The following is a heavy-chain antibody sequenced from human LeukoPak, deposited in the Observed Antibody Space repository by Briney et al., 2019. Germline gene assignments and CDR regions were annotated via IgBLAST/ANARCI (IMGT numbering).Heavy chain of an antibody. CDR1: GFTFSSNY. V-gene: IGHV3-66*02. CDR2: IYSGGST. J-gene: IGHJ6*03. CDR3: ARDVPAHCSSTSCYRYYYYMDV. Sequence: PGGSLRLSCAASGFTFSSNYMSWVRQAPGKGLEWVSVIYSGGSTYYSDYVTGRFTISRDNSKNTLYLQMNSLRAEDTAVYYCARDVPAHCSSTSCYRYYYYMDVWGKETTVTVSS. D-gene: IGHD2-2*02.